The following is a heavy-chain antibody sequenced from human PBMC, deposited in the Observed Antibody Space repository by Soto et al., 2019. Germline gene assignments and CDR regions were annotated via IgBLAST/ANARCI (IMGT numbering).Heavy chain of an antibody. V-gene: IGHV1-69*13. Sequence: GASVKVSCKASGGTFNNLAINWVRQAPGQGLEWMGGITPILGAANYAQKFQGRVSIVADDSTTTVYMDLSSLRSDDTAVYYCARVGVSGYNYALNLFDPWGQGSLVTVSS. D-gene: IGHD5-18*01. CDR2: ITPILGAA. J-gene: IGHJ5*02. CDR1: GGTFNNLA. CDR3: ARVGVSGYNYALNLFDP.